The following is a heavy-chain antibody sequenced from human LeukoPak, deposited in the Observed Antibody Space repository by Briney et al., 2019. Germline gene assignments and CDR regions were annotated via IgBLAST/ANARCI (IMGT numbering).Heavy chain of an antibody. V-gene: IGHV3-49*03. J-gene: IGHJ6*02. CDR3: TRDGYSYGYYYGMDV. Sequence: PGGSLRLSCTASGFTFGDYAMSWFRQAPGKGLEWVGFIRSKAYGGTTEYAASVKGRFTISRDDFKSIAYLQMNSLKTEDTAVYYCTRDGYSYGYYYGMDVWGQGTTVTVSS. CDR1: GFTFGDYA. D-gene: IGHD5-18*01. CDR2: IRSKAYGGTT.